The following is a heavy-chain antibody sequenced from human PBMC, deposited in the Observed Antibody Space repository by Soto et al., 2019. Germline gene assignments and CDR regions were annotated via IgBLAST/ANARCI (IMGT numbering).Heavy chain of an antibody. CDR2: ISGSGGST. V-gene: IGHV3-23*01. J-gene: IGHJ4*02. Sequence: EVQLLESGGGLVQPGGSLRLSCAASGFTFSSYAMSWVRQAPGKGLEWVSDISGSGGSTYYADSVKGRFTISRDNSKNTLYLQMNSLRAEDTAVYYCALNSAHIVVVTATVCVYWGQGTLVTVSS. D-gene: IGHD2-21*02. CDR3: ALNSAHIVVVTATVCVY. CDR1: GFTFSSYA.